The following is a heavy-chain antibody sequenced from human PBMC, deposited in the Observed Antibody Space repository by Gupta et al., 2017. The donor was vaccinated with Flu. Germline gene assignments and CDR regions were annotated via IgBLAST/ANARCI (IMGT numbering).Heavy chain of an antibody. Sequence: QLQLQESGPGLVKPSETLSLTCTVSGGSISSSSYYWGWIRQPPGKGLEWIGSIYYSGSTYYNPSLKSRVTISVDTSKNQFSLKLSSVTAADTAVYYCARQRTVVAARGWFDPWGQGTLVTVSS. CDR2: IYYSGST. CDR3: ARQRTVVAARGWFDP. CDR1: GGSISSSSYY. D-gene: IGHD2-15*01. V-gene: IGHV4-39*01. J-gene: IGHJ5*02.